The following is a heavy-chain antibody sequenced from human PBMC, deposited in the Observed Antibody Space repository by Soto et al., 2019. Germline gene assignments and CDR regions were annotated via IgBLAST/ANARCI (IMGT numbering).Heavy chain of an antibody. J-gene: IGHJ5*02. D-gene: IGHD6-19*01. CDR2: IIVGNGIT. CDR1: GGTFSNHI. CDR3: AREKWGSGSRWLDP. V-gene: IGHV1-3*01. Sequence: ASVKVSCKASGGTFSNHIITWVRQAPGQRPEWMGWIIVGNGITNYSQNFQGRVTINQDTSASTAYMELSSLTSEDTAVYYCAREKWGSGSRWLDPWGQGTLVTVSS.